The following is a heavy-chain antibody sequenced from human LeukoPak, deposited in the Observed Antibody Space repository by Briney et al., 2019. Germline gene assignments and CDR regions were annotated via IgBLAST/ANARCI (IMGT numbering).Heavy chain of an antibody. J-gene: IGHJ4*02. CDR2: IYHSGST. V-gene: IGHV4-4*02. CDR1: GGSMSSSNW. D-gene: IGHD3-22*01. Sequence: PSGTLSLTCDVSGGSMSSSNWWSWVRQPPGKGLEWIGEIYHSGSTNYNPSLKSRVTISVDKSKNQFSLKLSSVTAADTAVYYCARDRRYYDSSGYIRGFDYWGQGTLVTVSS. CDR3: ARDRRYYDSSGYIRGFDY.